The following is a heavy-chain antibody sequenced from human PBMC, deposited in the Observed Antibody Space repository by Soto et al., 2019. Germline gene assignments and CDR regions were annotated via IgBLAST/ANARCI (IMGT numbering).Heavy chain of an antibody. CDR3: ARDFAYFDS. CDR2: VYHTGRT. Sequence: QVQLQESGPGLVKPSETLSLTCTVSGGSFKSGSYSWSWIRQPPGKGLEWIGYVYHTGRTSYNPSLKSRVSISMDTSKNQFSLNLDSVTAAHMAVYFCARDFAYFDSWGQGTLVTVSS. J-gene: IGHJ4*02. D-gene: IGHD3-3*01. V-gene: IGHV4-61*01. CDR1: GGSFKSGSYS.